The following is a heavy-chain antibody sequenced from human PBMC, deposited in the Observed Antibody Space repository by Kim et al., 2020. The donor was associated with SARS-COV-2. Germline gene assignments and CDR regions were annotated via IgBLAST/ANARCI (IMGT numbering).Heavy chain of an antibody. CDR3: AREGSGSYNWLDP. V-gene: IGHV1-3*01. CDR1: GYTFDTYA. Sequence: ASVKVSCKASGYTFDTYALYWVRQAPGQRFEWMGWINGGNGNTRYSQNFQGRVTITRDTSATTAYMELSSLTSKDTAVYYCAREGSGSYNWLDPWGQRTLVTVSS. J-gene: IGHJ5*02. D-gene: IGHD3-10*01. CDR2: INGGNGNT.